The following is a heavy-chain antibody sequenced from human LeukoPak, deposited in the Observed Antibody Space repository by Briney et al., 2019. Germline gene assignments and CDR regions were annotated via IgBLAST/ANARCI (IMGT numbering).Heavy chain of an antibody. D-gene: IGHD1/OR15-1a*01. Sequence: PGGSLRLSCATSGFTFSSYAMHWVRQAPGKGLEWVALISYDGINQYYADSVKGRFIISRDNSKNTLYLQLNSLRLEDTAVYYCTLTTFGVVYYFDYSGHGTLVTVSS. CDR1: GFTFSSYA. CDR2: ISYDGINQ. J-gene: IGHJ4*01. CDR3: TLTTFGVVYYFDY. V-gene: IGHV3-30*04.